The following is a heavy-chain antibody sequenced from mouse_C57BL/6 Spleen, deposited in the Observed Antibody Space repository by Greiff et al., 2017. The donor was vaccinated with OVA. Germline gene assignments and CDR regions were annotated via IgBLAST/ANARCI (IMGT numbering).Heavy chain of an antibody. V-gene: IGHV1-78*01. CDR1: GYTFTDHT. CDR2: IYPRDGST. D-gene: IGHD2-4*01. Sequence: QVQLQQSDAELVKPGASVTISCKVSGYTFTDHTIHWMKQRPEQGLEWIGYIYPRDGSTKYNEKFKGKATLTADKSSSTAYMQLNSLTSEDSAVYFCASDDYGREYYYAMDYWGEGTSVTVSS. J-gene: IGHJ4*01. CDR3: ASDDYGREYYYAMDY.